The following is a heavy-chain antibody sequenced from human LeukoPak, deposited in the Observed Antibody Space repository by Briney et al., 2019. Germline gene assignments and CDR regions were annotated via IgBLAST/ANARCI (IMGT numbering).Heavy chain of an antibody. CDR3: ARRTAKWNHRSPEFDP. D-gene: IGHD1-14*01. Sequence: SETLSLTCTVSGGSISGYYWSWIRQPPGKGLECIGDIYFGGTTYYKTSLKSRVTISLHTSTNQFSLNLTSVTAADTAEYFCARRTAKWNHRSPEFDPWGQGTLVIVSS. CDR1: GGSISGYY. V-gene: IGHV4-59*08. CDR2: IYFGGTT. J-gene: IGHJ5*01.